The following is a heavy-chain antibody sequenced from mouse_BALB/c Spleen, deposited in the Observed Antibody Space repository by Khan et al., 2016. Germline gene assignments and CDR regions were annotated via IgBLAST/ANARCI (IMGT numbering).Heavy chain of an antibody. CDR2: KNTNTGEP. D-gene: IGHD2-13*01. J-gene: IGHJ4*01. CDR3: SRTGDYAYYAMDY. Sequence: QIQLVQSGPELKKPGETVKISCKASEYTFTNYGMNWVKQAPGKGLKGMGWKNTNTGEPTYDEEFKGRFAFSLEASASTAYLQINNLKNEDSATYFCSRTGDYAYYAMDYWSQGTSVTVSS. CDR1: EYTFTNYG. V-gene: IGHV9-3*02.